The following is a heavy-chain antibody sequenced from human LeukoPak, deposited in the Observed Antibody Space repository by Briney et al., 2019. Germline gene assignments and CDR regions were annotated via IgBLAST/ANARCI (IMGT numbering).Heavy chain of an antibody. Sequence: PGGSLRLSCAASGFTFDNYAMHWVRQAPGKGLEWVSGISWNSGSIGYADSVKGRFTISRDNAKNSLYLQMNSLRAEDTALYYCAKGWVAAAGQIYYGMDVWGQGTTVTVSS. CDR1: GFTFDNYA. J-gene: IGHJ6*02. V-gene: IGHV3-9*01. CDR3: AKGWVAAAGQIYYGMDV. CDR2: ISWNSGSI. D-gene: IGHD6-13*01.